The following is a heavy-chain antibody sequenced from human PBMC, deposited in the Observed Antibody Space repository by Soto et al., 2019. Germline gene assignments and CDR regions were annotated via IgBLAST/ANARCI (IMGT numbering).Heavy chain of an antibody. D-gene: IGHD2-15*01. V-gene: IGHV3-33*01. CDR2: IWYDGSNK. Sequence: LRLSCAASGFTFSSYGMHWVRQAPGKGLEWVAVIWYDGSNKYYADSVKGRFTISRDNSKNTLYLQMNSLRAEDTAVYYCARAYCSGGSCWAYYYYYYGMDVWGQGTTVTVPS. CDR1: GFTFSSYG. J-gene: IGHJ6*02. CDR3: ARAYCSGGSCWAYYYYYYGMDV.